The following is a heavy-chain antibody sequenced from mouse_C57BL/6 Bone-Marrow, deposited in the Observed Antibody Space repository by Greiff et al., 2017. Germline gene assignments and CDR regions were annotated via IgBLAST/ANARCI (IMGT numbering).Heavy chain of an antibody. J-gene: IGHJ2*01. D-gene: IGHD4-1*01. V-gene: IGHV3-6*01. Sequence: EVKLEESGPGLVKPSQSLSLTCSVTGYSITSGYYWNWIRQFPGNKLEWMGYISYDGSNNYNPSLKNRISITRDTSKNQFFLKLNSVTTEDTATYYCARVGYWAFDYWGQGTTLTVSS. CDR2: ISYDGSN. CDR1: GYSITSGYY. CDR3: ARVGYWAFDY.